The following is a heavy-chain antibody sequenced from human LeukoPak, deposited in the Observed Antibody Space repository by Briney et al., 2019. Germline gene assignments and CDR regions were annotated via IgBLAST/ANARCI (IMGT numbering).Heavy chain of an antibody. V-gene: IGHV4-59*01. CDR1: GGSFSTYY. D-gene: IGHD2-2*01. CDR2: IYYSGST. Sequence: SETLSLTCTVSGGSFSTYYWSWIRQPPGKGLEWIGYIYYSGSTNYNPSLKSRVTISVDTSKNQFSLKLTSVTAADTAIYYCARWAYCSSPSCYGLDPWGQGTLVTVSS. J-gene: IGHJ5*02. CDR3: ARWAYCSSPSCYGLDP.